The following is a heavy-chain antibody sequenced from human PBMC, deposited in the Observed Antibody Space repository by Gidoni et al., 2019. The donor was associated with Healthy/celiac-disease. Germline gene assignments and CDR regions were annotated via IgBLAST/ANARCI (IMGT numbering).Heavy chain of an antibody. CDR2: IKSKTDGGTT. V-gene: IGHV3-15*01. J-gene: IGHJ4*02. CDR1: GFTFSNAW. CDR3: TIKGITSGTTYFGPLDY. Sequence: EVQLVESGGGLVKPGGSLRLSCAASGFTFSNAWMSWVRQAPGKGPEWVGRIKSKTDGGTTDHAAPVKGRFTISRDDSKNTLYLQMNSLKTEDTAVYYCTIKGITSGTTYFGPLDYWGQGTLVTVSS. D-gene: IGHD1-7*01.